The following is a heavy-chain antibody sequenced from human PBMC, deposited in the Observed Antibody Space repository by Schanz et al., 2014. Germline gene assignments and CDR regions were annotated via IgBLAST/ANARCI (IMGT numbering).Heavy chain of an antibody. D-gene: IGHD2-8*02. CDR1: GGSTRSSNYY. J-gene: IGHJ5*02. CDR2: IHYSGST. V-gene: IGHV4-31*02. CDR3: ARDLYCPGARCPGWFDP. Sequence: QVQLQESGPGLVKPSETLSLTCIVSGGSTRSSNYYWSWIRRHPGKGLEWIGHIHYSGSTYYNPSLKSRVTISMDTSKNQFSLRLTSVTAADTAVYHCARDLYCPGARCPGWFDPWGQGTLVTVSS.